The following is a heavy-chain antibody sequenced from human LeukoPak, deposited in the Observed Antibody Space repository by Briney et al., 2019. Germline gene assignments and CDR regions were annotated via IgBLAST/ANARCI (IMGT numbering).Heavy chain of an antibody. Sequence: GGSLRLSCAASGFTFSSHAMSWVRQAPGKGLEWVSGISGSGGGTSYADSVKGRFTISGDNSKNTLYLQMNSLRAEDTATYYCAKCGVNFNYFDSWGQGTLVTVSS. CDR3: AKCGVNFNYFDS. V-gene: IGHV3-23*01. CDR1: GFTFSSHA. CDR2: ISGSGGGT. D-gene: IGHD4/OR15-4a*01. J-gene: IGHJ4*02.